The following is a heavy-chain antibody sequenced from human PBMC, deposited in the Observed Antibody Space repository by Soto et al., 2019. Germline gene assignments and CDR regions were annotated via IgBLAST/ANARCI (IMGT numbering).Heavy chain of an antibody. D-gene: IGHD3-10*01. V-gene: IGHV2-5*02. Sequence: QITLKESGPTLVKPTQTLTLTCTFSGFSLNTGGVGVGWIRQPPGKALEWLALIYWDDDKIYSPSLKNRLTIPKDTSKNQVVLTMTNMDPVDTATYYCAHRPSTYYYGSGSFNWFDPWGQGTLVTVSS. CDR1: GFSLNTGGVG. CDR2: IYWDDDK. J-gene: IGHJ5*02. CDR3: AHRPSTYYYGSGSFNWFDP.